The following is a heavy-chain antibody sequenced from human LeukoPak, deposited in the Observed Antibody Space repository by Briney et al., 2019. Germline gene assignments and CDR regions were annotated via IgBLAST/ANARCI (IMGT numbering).Heavy chain of an antibody. CDR3: ARRGDAYARLDY. Sequence: SATLSLPCNVSGGSISSYYWNWIRQPPGKGLEWIGYIYYSGSTNYNPSLDSRATISVDTSKNQFSLKLNSVTAADTAVYYCARRGDAYARLDYWGQGILVTVSS. D-gene: IGHD5-24*01. V-gene: IGHV4-59*01. J-gene: IGHJ4*02. CDR1: GGSISSYY. CDR2: IYYSGST.